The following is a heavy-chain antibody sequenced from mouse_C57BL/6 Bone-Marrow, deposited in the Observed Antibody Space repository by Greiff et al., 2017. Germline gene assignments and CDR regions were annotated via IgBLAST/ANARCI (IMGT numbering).Heavy chain of an antibody. CDR1: GYTFTSYW. Sequence: VKLVESGAELAKPGASVKLSCKASGYTFTSYWMHWVKQRPGQGLEWIRYINPSSGYTKYNQKFKDKATLTADKSSSTAYMQLSSLTYEHSAVYYCAREWIITTVVRGNYFDYWGQGTTLTVSS. V-gene: IGHV1-7*01. CDR2: INPSSGYT. CDR3: AREWIITTVVRGNYFDY. J-gene: IGHJ2*01. D-gene: IGHD1-1*01.